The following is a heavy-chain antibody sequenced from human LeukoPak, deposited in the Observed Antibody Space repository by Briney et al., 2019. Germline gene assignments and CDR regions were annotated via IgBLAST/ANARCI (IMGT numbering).Heavy chain of an antibody. CDR1: GYTFTSYG. J-gene: IGHJ4*02. Sequence: ASVKVSCKASGYTFTSYGISWVRQAPGQGLEWMGWISAYNGDTNYAQNLQGRVTMTTDTSTSTAYMELRSLRSDDAAVYYCARDRVAVAGTSDLFFDYWGQGTLVTVSS. CDR2: ISAYNGDT. D-gene: IGHD6-19*01. V-gene: IGHV1-18*01. CDR3: ARDRVAVAGTSDLFFDY.